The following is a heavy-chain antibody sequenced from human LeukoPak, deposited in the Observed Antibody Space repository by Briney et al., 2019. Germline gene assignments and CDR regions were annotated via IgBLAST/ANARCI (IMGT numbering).Heavy chain of an antibody. Sequence: GGCLRLSCAASGFTFSSDAMSWVRQAPGKGLGWGSAISGIGGSTYYADFAKGRVTISTDNSKSTLYLQMNRLRAEDTATYYCARDPNGDYIGAFDMWGQGTMVTVS. CDR2: ISGIGGST. CDR1: GFTFSSDA. J-gene: IGHJ3*02. D-gene: IGHD4-17*01. V-gene: IGHV3-23*01. CDR3: ARDPNGDYIGAFDM.